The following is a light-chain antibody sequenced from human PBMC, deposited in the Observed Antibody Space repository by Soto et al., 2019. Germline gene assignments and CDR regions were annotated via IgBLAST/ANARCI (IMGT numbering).Light chain of an antibody. V-gene: IGLV4-69*01. Sequence: QLVLTQPPSASASLGASVRLTCTLNSGHSSYAIAWHQQQPEKGPQYLMKINSDGSHSKGGGIPDRFSGSSSGAERYLPISSLQSEDEADYYCQAWGTGMVFGGGTTLTVL. CDR3: QAWGTGMV. J-gene: IGLJ2*01. CDR2: INSDGSH. CDR1: SGHSSYA.